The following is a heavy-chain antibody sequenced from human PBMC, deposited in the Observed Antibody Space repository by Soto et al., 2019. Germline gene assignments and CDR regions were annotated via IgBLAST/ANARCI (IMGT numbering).Heavy chain of an antibody. D-gene: IGHD2-15*01. Sequence: GGSLRLSCAASGLTFNRYWMHWVRHAPGKGLVWVSHINTDGSNTNYADSVKGRFTISRDNAKSTLFLQMNSLRDEDTAVYYCAREFCSGGNCYTYSFDPWGQGIPVTVSS. CDR1: GLTFNRYW. J-gene: IGHJ5*02. V-gene: IGHV3-74*01. CDR3: AREFCSGGNCYTYSFDP. CDR2: INTDGSNT.